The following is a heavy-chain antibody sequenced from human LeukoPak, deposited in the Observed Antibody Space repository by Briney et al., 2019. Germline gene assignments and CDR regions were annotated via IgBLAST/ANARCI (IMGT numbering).Heavy chain of an antibody. CDR3: ARASGSFDY. J-gene: IGHJ4*02. CDR1: GFTFSDYG. V-gene: IGHV3-33*01. CDR2: IWSDGSNK. D-gene: IGHD3-10*01. Sequence: GGSLRLSCAASGFTFSDYGIHWVRQAPGKGLEWVAVIWSDGSNKYYADSVKGRFTISRDNSKKTLYLQMNSLRVEDTAVYYCARASGSFDYWGQGTLVTVSS.